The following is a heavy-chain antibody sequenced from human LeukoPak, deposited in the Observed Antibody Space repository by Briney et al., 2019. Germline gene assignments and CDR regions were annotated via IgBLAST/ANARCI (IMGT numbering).Heavy chain of an antibody. D-gene: IGHD4-23*01. Sequence: PSETLSLTCTVSGGSISSGDYYWSWIRQPPGKGLEWIEYIYYSGSTYYNPSLKSRVTMSVDTSKNQFSLKLSSVTAADTAVYYCAREENYGGLDYWGQGTLVTVSS. CDR1: GGSISSGDYY. V-gene: IGHV4-30-4*08. CDR2: IYYSGST. CDR3: AREENYGGLDY. J-gene: IGHJ4*02.